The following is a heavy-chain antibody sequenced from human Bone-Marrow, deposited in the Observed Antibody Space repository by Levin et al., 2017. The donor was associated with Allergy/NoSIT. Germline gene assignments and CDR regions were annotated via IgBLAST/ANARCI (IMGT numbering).Heavy chain of an antibody. CDR1: GDIFTSYY. J-gene: IGHJ3*02. CDR3: ARYSGYDETFDI. CDR2: INPNDGST. V-gene: IGHV1-46*01. D-gene: IGHD5-12*01. Sequence: ASVKVSCKASGDIFTSYYMHWVRQAPGQGLEWMGIINPNDGSTSYAQKFQGRVIMTRDTSTSTVYMDLSSLRSEDTAVYYCARYSGYDETFDIWGQGTMVTVSS.